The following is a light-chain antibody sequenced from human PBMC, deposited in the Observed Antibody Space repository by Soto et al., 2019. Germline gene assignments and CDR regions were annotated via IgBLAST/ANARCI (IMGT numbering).Light chain of an antibody. Sequence: QSVLTQPPSVSAAPGQKVTISCSRSSSNIGNNYVSWYQQLPGTAPKLLIYENNKRPSGIPDRFSGSKSGTSATLGITGLQTGDEADYYCGTWDSSLSAGVVFGGGTKLTVL. CDR2: ENN. CDR3: GTWDSSLSAGVV. V-gene: IGLV1-51*02. J-gene: IGLJ2*01. CDR1: SSNIGNNY.